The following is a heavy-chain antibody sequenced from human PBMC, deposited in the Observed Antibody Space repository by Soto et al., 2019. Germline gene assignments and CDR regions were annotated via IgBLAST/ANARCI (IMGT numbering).Heavy chain of an antibody. Sequence: GGSLRLSCAASGFTFSSYAMSWVRQAPGKGLEWVSVITGSGGSTYYADSVKGRFTISRDNSKNTLFLQMNSLRAEDTAVYYCAKEGYCSGDSCYGEDWFDPWGQGT. D-gene: IGHD2-15*01. CDR3: AKEGYCSGDSCYGEDWFDP. V-gene: IGHV3-23*01. CDR1: GFTFSSYA. CDR2: ITGSGGST. J-gene: IGHJ5*02.